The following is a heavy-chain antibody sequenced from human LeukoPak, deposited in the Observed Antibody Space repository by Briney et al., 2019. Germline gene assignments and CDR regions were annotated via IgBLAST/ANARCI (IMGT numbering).Heavy chain of an antibody. CDR1: GGSISSYY. V-gene: IGHV4-59*01. Sequence: PSETLSLTCTVSGGSISSYYWSWIRQPPGKGLEWIGYIYYSGSTNYNPSLKSRVTIPVDTSKNQFSLKLSSVTAADTAVYYCARVMTTVVTRGDYYYYGMDVWGQGTTVTVSS. J-gene: IGHJ6*02. D-gene: IGHD4-23*01. CDR2: IYYSGST. CDR3: ARVMTTVVTRGDYYYYGMDV.